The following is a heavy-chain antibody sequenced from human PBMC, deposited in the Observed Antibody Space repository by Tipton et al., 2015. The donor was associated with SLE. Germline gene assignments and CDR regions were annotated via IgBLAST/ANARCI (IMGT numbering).Heavy chain of an antibody. CDR3: AKDSPPVEYSSMYYFDY. J-gene: IGHJ4*02. V-gene: IGHV3-7*03. Sequence: SLRLSCAASGFTFSSYWMNWVRQAPGKGLEWVANIKQDGSEKYYVDSVKGRFTISRDIAKNSLYLQMSSLRAEDTAVYYCAKDSPPVEYSSMYYFDYWGQGTLVTVSS. CDR2: IKQDGSEK. D-gene: IGHD2-2*01. CDR1: GFTFSSYW.